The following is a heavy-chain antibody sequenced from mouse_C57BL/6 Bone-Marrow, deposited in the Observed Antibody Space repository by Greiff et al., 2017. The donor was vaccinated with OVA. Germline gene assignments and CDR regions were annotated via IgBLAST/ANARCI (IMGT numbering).Heavy chain of an antibody. D-gene: IGHD1-1*01. CDR1: GFTFSDYY. J-gene: IGHJ4*01. V-gene: IGHV5-12*01. CDR3: ARQGDYGSFYAMDY. Sequence: EVNVVESGGGLVQPGGSLKLSCAASGFTFSDYYMYWVRQTPEKRLEWVAYISNGGGSTYYPDTVKGRFTISRDNAKNTLYLQMSRLKSEDTAMYYCARQGDYGSFYAMDYWGQGTSVTVSS. CDR2: ISNGGGST.